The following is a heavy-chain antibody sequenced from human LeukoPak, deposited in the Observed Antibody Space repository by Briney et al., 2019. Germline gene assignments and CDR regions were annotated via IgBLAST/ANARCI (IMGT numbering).Heavy chain of an antibody. CDR2: IRYDAIFK. V-gene: IGHV3-30*02. D-gene: IGHD4-23*01. J-gene: IGHJ2*01. CDR1: RFTFSNFG. Sequence: GGSLRLSCTASRFTFSNFGMHWVRQAPGKGLEWVAYIRYDAIFKYYADSVKGRFTISRDNSKNTLYLQMNSLRAEDTAVYYCAKTVVSDKSYWYFDLWGRGTLVTVSS. CDR3: AKTVVSDKSYWYFDL.